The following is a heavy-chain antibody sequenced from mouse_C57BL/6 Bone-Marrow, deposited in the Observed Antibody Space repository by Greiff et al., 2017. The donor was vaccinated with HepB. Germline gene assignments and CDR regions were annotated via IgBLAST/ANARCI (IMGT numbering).Heavy chain of an antibody. CDR3: ARWGKFDYDMDY. J-gene: IGHJ4*01. V-gene: IGHV1-55*01. CDR2: IYPGSGST. CDR1: GYTFTSYW. Sequence: QVQLQQPGAELVKPGASVKMSCKASGYTFTSYWITWVKQRPGQGLEWIGDIYPGSGSTNYNEKFKSKATLTVATSSSTAYMQLSSLTSEDSAVYYCARWGKFDYDMDYWGQGTSVTVSS.